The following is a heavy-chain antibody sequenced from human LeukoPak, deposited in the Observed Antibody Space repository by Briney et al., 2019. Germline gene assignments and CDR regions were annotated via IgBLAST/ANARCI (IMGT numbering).Heavy chain of an antibody. CDR1: EFTFSSYA. CDR2: ISGSGGHI. CDR3: AKIMGSSPSTAYFAY. J-gene: IGHJ4*02. D-gene: IGHD6-6*01. Sequence: GGSLRLSCAASEFTFSSYAINWVRQGPGKGLEWLSAISGSGGHIYYADSLKGRFTISRDNSKNTAYLEMNSLRAEDTAVYHCAKIMGSSPSTAYFAYWGQGTLVTVSS. V-gene: IGHV3-23*01.